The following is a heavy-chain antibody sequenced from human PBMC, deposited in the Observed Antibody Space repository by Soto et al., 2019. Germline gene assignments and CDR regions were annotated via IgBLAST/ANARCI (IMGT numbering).Heavy chain of an antibody. J-gene: IGHJ4*02. CDR3: AKDISGSSGWDQFDY. V-gene: IGHV3-30*18. D-gene: IGHD6-19*01. CDR2: ISYDGSNK. Sequence: GGSLRLSCAASGFTFSSYGMHWVRQAPGKGLEWVAVISYDGSNKYYADSVKGRFTISRDNSKNTLYLQMNSLRAEDTAVYYCAKDISGSSGWDQFDYWGQGTLVTVSS. CDR1: GFTFSSYG.